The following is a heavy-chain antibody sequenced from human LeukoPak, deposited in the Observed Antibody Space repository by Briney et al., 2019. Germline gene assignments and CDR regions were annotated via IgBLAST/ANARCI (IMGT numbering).Heavy chain of an antibody. J-gene: IGHJ5*02. D-gene: IGHD6-6*01. CDR1: GFTFSSYA. CDR2: ISYDGSNK. Sequence: GGSLRLSCAASGFTFSSYAMHWVRQAPGKGLEWVAVISYDGSNKYYADSVKGRFTISRDNSKNTLYLQMNSLRAEDTAVYYCASAGVSNIGTRFRWFDPWGQGTLVTVSS. V-gene: IGHV3-30-3*01. CDR3: ASAGVSNIGTRFRWFDP.